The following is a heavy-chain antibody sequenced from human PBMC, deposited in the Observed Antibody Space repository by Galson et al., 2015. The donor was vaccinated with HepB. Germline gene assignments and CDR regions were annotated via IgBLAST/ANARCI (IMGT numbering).Heavy chain of an antibody. Sequence: TLSLTCTVSGGSISRSDYYWSWIRQHPVKGLEWIGYIHYSGSTYYNPSLKSRTTISVDTSKNQFSLRLGSVTAADTAVYYCARDSSSYSSSWSNYYYYYGMDVWGQGTTVTVSS. CDR1: GGSISRSDYY. CDR3: ARDSSSYSSSWSNYYYYYGMDV. D-gene: IGHD6-13*01. V-gene: IGHV4-31*03. CDR2: IHYSGST. J-gene: IGHJ6*02.